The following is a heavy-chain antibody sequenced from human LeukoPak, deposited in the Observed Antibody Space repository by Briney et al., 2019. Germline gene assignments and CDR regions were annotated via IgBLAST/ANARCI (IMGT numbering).Heavy chain of an antibody. Sequence: GGSLRLSCAASGFSFSTYWMTWVRQAPGKGREWVANIKADGRETYYVDSVKGRFTISRDNAQNPLYLQLNSLRVEDTAVYYCAKGGHVDYCGQGSLVTVSS. CDR2: IKADGRET. CDR3: AKGGHVDY. J-gene: IGHJ4*02. CDR1: GFSFSTYW. V-gene: IGHV3-7*01.